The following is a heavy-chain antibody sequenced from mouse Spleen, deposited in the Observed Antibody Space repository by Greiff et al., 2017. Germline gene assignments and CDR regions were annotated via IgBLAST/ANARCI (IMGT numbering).Heavy chain of an antibody. V-gene: IGHV1-69*02. CDR1: GYTFTSYW. CDR3: ARDLTAFAY. D-gene: IGHD2-13*01. J-gene: IGHJ3*01. Sequence: QVQLQQPGAELVKPGASVKLSCKASGYTFTSYWMHWVKQRPGQGLEWIGEIDPSDSYTNYNQKFKGKATLTVDKSSSTAYMQLSSLTSEDSAVYYCARDLTAFAYWGQGTLVTVSA. CDR2: IDPSDSYT.